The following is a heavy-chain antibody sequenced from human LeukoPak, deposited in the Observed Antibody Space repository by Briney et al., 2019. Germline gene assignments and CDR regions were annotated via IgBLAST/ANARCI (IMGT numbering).Heavy chain of an antibody. CDR2: IYRFGNT. V-gene: IGHV4-4*08. J-gene: IGHJ1*01. CDR3: AGRGQRYFRD. CDR1: GDSISSDY. Sequence: PSETLSLTCTVSGDSISSDYWSWIRQPPGKGLEWIGYIYRFGNTDYNPSLMRRVTISLDTSKKQWSLNLTSVTAADTAVYYCAGRGQRYFRDWGQGTLVTVSS.